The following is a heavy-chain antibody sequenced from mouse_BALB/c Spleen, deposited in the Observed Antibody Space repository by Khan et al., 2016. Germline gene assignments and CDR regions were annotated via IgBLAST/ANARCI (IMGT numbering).Heavy chain of an antibody. D-gene: IGHD2-2*01. CDR1: GFNIKDTY. CDR3: ARWGLPIYWYFDV. CDR2: IDPANGNT. V-gene: IGHV14-3*02. J-gene: IGHJ1*01. Sequence: EVQLQESGAELVKPGASVKLSCTTSGFNIKDTYMHWVKQRPEQGLEWIGRIDPANGNTKYDPKFQGKATITADKYSNTAYLQLSSLTSEDTAVYYCARWGLPIYWYFDVWGAGTTVTVSS.